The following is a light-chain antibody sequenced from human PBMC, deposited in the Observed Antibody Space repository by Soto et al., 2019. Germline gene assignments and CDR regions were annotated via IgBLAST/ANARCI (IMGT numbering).Light chain of an antibody. Sequence: DIQMTQSPSSLSASVGDRVTITCRASQSIVTYLNWYLQKPGKAPKLLIYAASNLQSGVPSRFSGSGSGTDFTLTISNLQPDDFGTYYCHQYKSYTPYTIGQGTKVEIK. J-gene: IGKJ2*01. CDR2: AAS. CDR3: HQYKSYTPYT. V-gene: IGKV1-39*01. CDR1: QSIVTY.